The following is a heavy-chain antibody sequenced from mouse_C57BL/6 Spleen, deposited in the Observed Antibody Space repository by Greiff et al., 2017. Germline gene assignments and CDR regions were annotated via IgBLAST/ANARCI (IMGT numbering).Heavy chain of an antibody. D-gene: IGHD2-4*01. CDR2: IYPGDGDT. Sequence: VQLQQSGAELVKPGASVKISCKASGYAFSSYWMNWVKQRPGKGLEWIGQIYPGDGDTNYNGKFKGKATLTADKSSSTACMQLSSLTSEDSAVYFGARKEYDYDVCYAMDYWGQGTSVTVSS. CDR1: GYAFSSYW. CDR3: ARKEYDYDVCYAMDY. J-gene: IGHJ4*01. V-gene: IGHV1-80*01.